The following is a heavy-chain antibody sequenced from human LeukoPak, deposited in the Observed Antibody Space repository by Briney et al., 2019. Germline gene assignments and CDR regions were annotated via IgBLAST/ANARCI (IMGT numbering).Heavy chain of an antibody. Sequence: ASVKVSCKVSRYTLTELSMHWVRQAAGKGLEWMGGFDPEDGETIYAQKFQGRVTMTEDTSTDTAYMELSSLRSEDTAVHYCATGPHYYGSGSYYPPCYWGQGTLVTVCS. D-gene: IGHD3-10*01. CDR1: RYTLTELS. CDR2: FDPEDGET. CDR3: ATGPHYYGSGSYYPPCY. V-gene: IGHV1-24*01. J-gene: IGHJ4*02.